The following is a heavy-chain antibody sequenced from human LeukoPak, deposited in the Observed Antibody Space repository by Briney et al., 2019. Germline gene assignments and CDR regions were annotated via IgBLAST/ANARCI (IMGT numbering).Heavy chain of an antibody. CDR3: ARGLSGPYYYYYMDV. CDR1: GGSISSSSYY. V-gene: IGHV4-39*07. Sequence: SETLSLTCTVSGGSISSSSYYWGWIRQPPGKGLEWIVSIYYSGSTYYNPSLKSRVTISVDTSKNQFSLKLSSVTAADTAVYYCARGLSGPYYYYYMDVWGKGTSVIVSS. D-gene: IGHD2-15*01. J-gene: IGHJ6*03. CDR2: IYYSGST.